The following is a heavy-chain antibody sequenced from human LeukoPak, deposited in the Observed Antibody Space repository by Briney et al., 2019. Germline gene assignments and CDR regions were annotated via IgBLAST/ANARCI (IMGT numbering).Heavy chain of an antibody. Sequence: KPSETLSLTCTVSGGSISSYYWSWIRQPPGKGLEWIGYIYYSGSTNYNPSLKSRVTISVDTSKNQLSLKLSSVTAADTAVYYCARVDPELNFDYWGQGTLVTVSS. J-gene: IGHJ4*02. CDR1: GGSISSYY. D-gene: IGHD1-26*01. V-gene: IGHV4-59*01. CDR2: IYYSGST. CDR3: ARVDPELNFDY.